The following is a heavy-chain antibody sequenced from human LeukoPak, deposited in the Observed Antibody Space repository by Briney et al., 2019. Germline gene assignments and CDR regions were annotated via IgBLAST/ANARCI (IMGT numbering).Heavy chain of an antibody. J-gene: IGHJ4*02. D-gene: IGHD3-9*01. V-gene: IGHV3-23*01. CDR1: GFTFSSYG. Sequence: PGGSLRLSCAASGFTFSSYGMIWVRQAPGKGLEWVSAISNSGANTWYADSVTGRFTISRDNSKNTLYLQLNSLRAEDTAFYYCGKILYNSGYYFEDQWGQGTLVTVS. CDR3: GKILYNSGYYFEDQ. CDR2: ISNSGANT.